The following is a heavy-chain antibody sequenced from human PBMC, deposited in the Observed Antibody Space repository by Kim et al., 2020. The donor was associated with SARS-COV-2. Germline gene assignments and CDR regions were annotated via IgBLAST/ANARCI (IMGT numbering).Heavy chain of an antibody. J-gene: IGHJ2*01. Sequence: SETLSLTCTVSGGSISSYYWSWIRQPPGKGLEWIGYIYYSGSTNYNPSLKSRVTISVDTSKNQFSLKLSSVTAADTAVYYCAGLTTVVSRWYFDLWGRGTLVTVSS. CDR3: AGLTTVVSRWYFDL. CDR1: GGSISSYY. CDR2: IYYSGST. D-gene: IGHD4-17*01. V-gene: IGHV4-59*13.